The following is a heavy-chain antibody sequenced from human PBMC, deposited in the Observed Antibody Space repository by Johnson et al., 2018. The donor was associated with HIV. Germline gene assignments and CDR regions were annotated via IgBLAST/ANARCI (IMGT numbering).Heavy chain of an antibody. Sequence: VQLVESGGGVVQPGGSLRVSCAASGFMFSDYWMTWVRQAPGKGLEGVANIKQDGSEKYDVDSVKGRFTISRDNAKSALYLQMNSLRAEDTAVYYCAREATYYDYVWGSYAFDIWGQGTMVTVSS. D-gene: IGHD3-16*01. CDR3: AREATYYDYVWGSYAFDI. V-gene: IGHV3-7*01. CDR2: IKQDGSEK. CDR1: GFMFSDYW. J-gene: IGHJ3*02.